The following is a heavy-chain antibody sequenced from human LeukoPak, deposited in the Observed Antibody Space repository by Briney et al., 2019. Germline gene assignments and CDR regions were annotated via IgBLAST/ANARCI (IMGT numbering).Heavy chain of an antibody. J-gene: IGHJ4*02. D-gene: IGHD3-10*01. Sequence: GGSLRLSCAASGFTFSDYEMNWVRQAPGKGLEWLSHISVSGTTIHYADSVKGRFTISRDNAKNSVYLQMTSLRAEDTALYYCAKGRVRGVIITIFDYWGQGTLVTVSS. CDR2: ISVSGTTI. CDR3: AKGRVRGVIITIFDY. V-gene: IGHV3-48*03. CDR1: GFTFSDYE.